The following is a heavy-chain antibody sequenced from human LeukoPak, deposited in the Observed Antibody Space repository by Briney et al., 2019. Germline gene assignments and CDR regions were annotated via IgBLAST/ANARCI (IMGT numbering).Heavy chain of an antibody. CDR1: GFAFSSFA. V-gene: IGHV3-7*04. J-gene: IGHJ3*02. Sequence: PGESMRLSCTASGFAFSSFAMHWVRQAPGKGLEWVANIMQDGSEKYYVDSVKGRFTISRDNAQNSLYLQMNSLRAEDTAVYYCARVRGGYCSGGSCYSAFDIWGQGTMVTVSS. D-gene: IGHD2-15*01. CDR3: ARVRGGYCSGGSCYSAFDI. CDR2: IMQDGSEK.